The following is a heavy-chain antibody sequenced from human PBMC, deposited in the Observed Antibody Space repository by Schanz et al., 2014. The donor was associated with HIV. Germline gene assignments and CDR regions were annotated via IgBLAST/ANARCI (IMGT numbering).Heavy chain of an antibody. CDR3: ASHGEGITMIVVVNGGYYGMDV. CDR1: GYIFTSNG. J-gene: IGHJ6*02. Sequence: QVQLVQSGAEVKKPGASVRVSCKTSGYIFTSNGISWVRQAPGQGLEWMGWISPSNGNTNYAQKFQGRVTITADKSTRTAYMELSSLRFEDTAVYYCASHGEGITMIVVVNGGYYGMDVWGQGTTVTVSS. V-gene: IGHV1-18*01. CDR2: ISPSNGNT. D-gene: IGHD3-22*01.